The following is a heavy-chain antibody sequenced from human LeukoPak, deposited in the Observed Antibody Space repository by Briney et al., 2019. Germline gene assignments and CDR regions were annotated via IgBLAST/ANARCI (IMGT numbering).Heavy chain of an antibody. Sequence: SETLSLTCTVSGGSISSYYWSWIRQPPGKGLEWIGYIYYSGSINYNPSLKSRVTISVDTSKNQFSLKLSSVTAADTAVYYCARDSGGGDRPIDYWGQGTLVTVSS. CDR3: ARDSGGGDRPIDY. CDR1: GGSISSYY. D-gene: IGHD2-21*02. V-gene: IGHV4-59*01. CDR2: IYYSGSI. J-gene: IGHJ4*02.